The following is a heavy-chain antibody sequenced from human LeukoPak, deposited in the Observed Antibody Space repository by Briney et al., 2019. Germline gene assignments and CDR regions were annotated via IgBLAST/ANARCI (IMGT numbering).Heavy chain of an antibody. J-gene: IGHJ5*02. CDR2: MSYDGSNK. D-gene: IGHD6-13*01. CDR1: GFTFDIYA. V-gene: IGHV3-30*04. CDR3: ARLGSSSWNWFDP. Sequence: PGGSLRLSCAASGFTFDIYAMHWVRQAPGKGLEWEAVMSYDGSNKYYADSVKGRFTISRDNSQNTVYLQMNSLRVEDTAVYYCARLGSSSWNWFDPWGQGTLVTVSS.